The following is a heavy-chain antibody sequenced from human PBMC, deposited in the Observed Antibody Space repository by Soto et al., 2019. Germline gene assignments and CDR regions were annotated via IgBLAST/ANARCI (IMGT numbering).Heavy chain of an antibody. Sequence: SETLSLTCAVYGGSFSGYYWSWIRQPPGKGLEWIGEINHSGSTNYNPSLKSRVTISVDTSKNQFSLKLSAVTAADTAVYYCARERYYDFVSGWVHHGMDVWGQVTTVTVSS. J-gene: IGHJ6*02. CDR1: GGSFSGYY. CDR2: INHSGST. D-gene: IGHD3-3*01. V-gene: IGHV4-34*01. CDR3: ARERYYDFVSGWVHHGMDV.